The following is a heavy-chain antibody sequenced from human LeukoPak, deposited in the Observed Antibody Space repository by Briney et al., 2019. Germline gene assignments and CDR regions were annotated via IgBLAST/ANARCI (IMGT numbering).Heavy chain of an antibody. CDR3: ARSSSVQLWIDY. V-gene: IGHV1-18*01. CDR1: GYTFTSYT. D-gene: IGHD5-18*01. Sequence: ASVKVSCKASGYTFTSYTMNWVRQAPGQGLEWMGWISAYNGNTNYAQKLQGRVTMTTDTSTSTAYMELSRLRSDDTAVYYCARSSSVQLWIDYWGQGTLVTVSS. J-gene: IGHJ4*02. CDR2: ISAYNGNT.